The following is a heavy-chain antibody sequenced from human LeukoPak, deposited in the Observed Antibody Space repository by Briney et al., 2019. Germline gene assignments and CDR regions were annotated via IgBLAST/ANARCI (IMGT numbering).Heavy chain of an antibody. V-gene: IGHV3-23*01. D-gene: IGHD4-17*01. CDR2: ISGSGGRT. CDR3: VKEIYGDSTGGRFQH. J-gene: IGHJ1*01. CDR1: GFTFSSYS. Sequence: PGGSLRLSCAASGFTFSSYSMNWVRQAPGKGLEWVSGISGSGGRTYYADSVKGRFTISRDNSKNTLYLQMNSLRAEDTAVYYCVKEIYGDSTGGRFQHWGQGTLVTVSS.